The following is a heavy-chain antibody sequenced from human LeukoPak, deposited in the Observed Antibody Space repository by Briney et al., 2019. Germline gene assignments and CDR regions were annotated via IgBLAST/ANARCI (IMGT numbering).Heavy chain of an antibody. CDR1: GFTFSSYW. CDR2: INSDGSST. V-gene: IGHV3-74*01. CDR3: AKSGSGWPFDY. J-gene: IGHJ4*02. D-gene: IGHD6-19*01. Sequence: GGSLRLSCAASGFTFSSYWMHWVRQAPGKGLVWVSRINSDGSSTNYADSVKGRFTISRDNAKNTLYLQMNSLRAEDTAVYYCAKSGSGWPFDYWGQGTLVTVSS.